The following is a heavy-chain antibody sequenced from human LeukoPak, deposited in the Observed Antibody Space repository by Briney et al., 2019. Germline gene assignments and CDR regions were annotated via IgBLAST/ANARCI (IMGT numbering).Heavy chain of an antibody. CDR1: GYTFTSYG. CDR3: ARDRSGWLIDNY. V-gene: IGHV1-18*01. CDR2: ISAYNGNT. J-gene: IGHJ4*02. D-gene: IGHD6-19*01. Sequence: ASVKVSCKASGYTFTSYGISWVRQAPGRGLEWMGWISAYNGNTNYAQKLQGRVTMTTDTSTSTAYMELRSLRSDDTAVYYCARDRSGWLIDNYWGQGTLVTVSS.